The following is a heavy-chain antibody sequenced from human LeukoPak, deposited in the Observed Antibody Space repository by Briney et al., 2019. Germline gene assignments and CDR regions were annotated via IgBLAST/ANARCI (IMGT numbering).Heavy chain of an antibody. CDR2: ISYDGSNK. Sequence: GRSLRLSCAASGFTFSSYAMHWVRQAPGKGLEWVAVISYDGSNKYYADSVKGRFTISRGNSKNTLYLQMNSLRAEDTAVYYCARTTVVTPRAFDIWGQGTMVTVSS. D-gene: IGHD4-23*01. V-gene: IGHV3-30-3*01. CDR3: ARTTVVTPRAFDI. J-gene: IGHJ3*02. CDR1: GFTFSSYA.